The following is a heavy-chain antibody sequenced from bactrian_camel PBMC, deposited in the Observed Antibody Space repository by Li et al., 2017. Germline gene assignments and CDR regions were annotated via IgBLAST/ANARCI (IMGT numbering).Heavy chain of an antibody. CDR2: IDQDGGTT. J-gene: IGHJ6*01. Sequence: HVQLVESGGDLVQAGGSLRLSCAASGATFTFSSVWMRWVRQAPGKGLEWVSTIDQDGGTTWYVDSVKGRFTFSRDNAKNTVYLQMNNLKTEDTAVYYCATDRSYSGSWFGYWGQGTQVTVS. V-gene: IGHV3S1*01. CDR1: GATFTFSSVW. CDR3: ATDRSYSGSWFGY. D-gene: IGHD2*01.